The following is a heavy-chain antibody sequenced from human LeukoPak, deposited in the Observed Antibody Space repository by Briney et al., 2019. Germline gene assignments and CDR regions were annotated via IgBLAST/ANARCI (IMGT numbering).Heavy chain of an antibody. Sequence: GGSLRLSCAASGFTFSNAWMSWVRQAPGKGLEWVGRIKSKTDGGTTDYAAPVKGRFTISRDDSKNTLYLQMNSLRAEDTAVYYCAREGHHCSGGSCYSGWFDPWGQGTLVTVSS. J-gene: IGHJ5*02. V-gene: IGHV3-15*01. CDR3: AREGHHCSGGSCYSGWFDP. CDR2: IKSKTDGGTT. D-gene: IGHD2-15*01. CDR1: GFTFSNAW.